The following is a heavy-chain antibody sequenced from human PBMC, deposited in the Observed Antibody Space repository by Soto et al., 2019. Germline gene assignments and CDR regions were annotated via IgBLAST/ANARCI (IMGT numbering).Heavy chain of an antibody. CDR2: IRRRAYGEST. J-gene: IGHJ4*02. Sequence: GGSLRLSCSASGFSFGDYAITWVRQAPGKXLEWVGFIRRRAYGESTEYAASVKDRFTISRDDSKRIAYLQMHSLRIEDTAVYYCVRNRRDLWTGYSFFDQWGQGTQVTVSS. D-gene: IGHD3-3*01. CDR3: VRNRRDLWTGYSFFDQ. V-gene: IGHV3-49*04. CDR1: GFSFGDYA.